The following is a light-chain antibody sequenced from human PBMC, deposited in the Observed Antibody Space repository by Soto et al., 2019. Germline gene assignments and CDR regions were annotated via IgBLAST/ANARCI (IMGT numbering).Light chain of an antibody. CDR3: QQYATWM. CDR1: QGTKDY. V-gene: IGKV3-20*01. J-gene: IGKJ1*01. Sequence: ERVRTQFSATLSVSPWEGATLSCTASQGTKDYVAWYQQRPGQAPRLLIYGASRRATGIPDRFSGSGSGTDFTLTISRLEPAYFAVYYCQQYATWMFGQGTKV. CDR2: GAS.